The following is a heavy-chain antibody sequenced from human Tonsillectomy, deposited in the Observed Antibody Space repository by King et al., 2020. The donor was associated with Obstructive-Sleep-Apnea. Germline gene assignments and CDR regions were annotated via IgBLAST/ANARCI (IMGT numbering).Heavy chain of an antibody. CDR2: MNPNSANT. CDR1: GYTFTSYD. CDR3: ARGTTIDY. D-gene: IGHD1/OR15-1a*01. Sequence: VQLVQSGAEVKKPGASVKVSCKASGYTFTSYDSNWVRLATGQGLECMGWMNPNSANTGYAQKFQGRRTMTRDTSISTAYMELSSLRSENTAVYYCARGTTIDYWGQGTLVTVSS. V-gene: IGHV1-8*01. J-gene: IGHJ4*02.